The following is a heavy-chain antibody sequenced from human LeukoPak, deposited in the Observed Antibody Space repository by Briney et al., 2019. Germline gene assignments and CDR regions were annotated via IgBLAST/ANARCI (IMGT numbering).Heavy chain of an antibody. CDR3: ARLSADSSSSRGFDY. CDR1: GASISSYY. V-gene: IGHV4-4*07. J-gene: IGHJ4*02. Sequence: SENLSLTCTVSGASISSYYWTWIRQPAGKGLEWIGRIYTSGSTNYNPSLKSRVAMSVDTSKKQFSLKLSSVTAADTAVYHCARLSADSSSSRGFDYWGQGTLVTVSP. D-gene: IGHD2-2*01. CDR2: IYTSGST.